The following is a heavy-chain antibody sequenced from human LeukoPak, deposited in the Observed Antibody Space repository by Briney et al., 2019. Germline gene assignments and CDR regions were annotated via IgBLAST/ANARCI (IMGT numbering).Heavy chain of an antibody. J-gene: IGHJ2*01. CDR2: INHRGTT. CDR1: GDSFSGYY. D-gene: IGHD2-21*02. Sequence: PSETLFLTCAVYGDSFSGYYWSWIRRPPGKGLEWIAEINHRGTTHYNPSLKSRVNISADTSKNQFSLKLSSVTAADTAVYYCARGAYCGGDCYSYFDWRYFDLWGRGTLVTVSS. V-gene: IGHV4-34*01. CDR3: ARGAYCGGDCYSYFDWRYFDL.